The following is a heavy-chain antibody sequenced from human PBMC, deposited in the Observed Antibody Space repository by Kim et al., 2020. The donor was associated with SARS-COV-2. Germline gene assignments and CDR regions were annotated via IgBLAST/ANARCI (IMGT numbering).Heavy chain of an antibody. V-gene: IGHV3-23*01. CDR2: IRGSGSGT. CDR3: AKDPIYTSPRAFDI. Sequence: GGSLRLSCAASGFTFSTYAMNWVRQAPGKGLEWVSGIRGSGSGTYYADSVKGRFTISRDNSKNTVYLQMNSLRAEDTAIYYCAKDPIYTSPRAFDIWGQGTMVTVSS. J-gene: IGHJ3*02. D-gene: IGHD2-2*01. CDR1: GFTFSTYA.